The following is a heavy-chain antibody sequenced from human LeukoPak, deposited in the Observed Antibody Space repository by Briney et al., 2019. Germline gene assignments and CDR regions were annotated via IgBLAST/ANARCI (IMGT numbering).Heavy chain of an antibody. D-gene: IGHD5-18*01. V-gene: IGHV4-30-4*01. CDR2: IYYSGST. CDR1: DGSIISGDYY. CDR3: ARVSYGLPYFDY. Sequence: SETLSLTCTVSDGSIISGDYYWSWIRQPPGKGLEWIGYIYYSGSTYYNPSLKSRVNISVDTSKNQFSLKLSSVTAADTAVYYCARVSYGLPYFDYWGQGTLVTVSS. J-gene: IGHJ4*02.